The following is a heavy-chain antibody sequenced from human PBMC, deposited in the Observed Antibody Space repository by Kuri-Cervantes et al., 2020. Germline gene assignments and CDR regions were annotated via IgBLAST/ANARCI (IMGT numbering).Heavy chain of an antibody. V-gene: IGHV3-30-3*01. Sequence: GGSLRLSCAASGFTFSSYAMHWVRQAPGKGLEWVAVISYDGSNKYYADSVKGRFTISRDNSKNTLYLQMNSLRAEDTAVYYCARGLVVEYSSSSGGWFDPWGQGTLVTVSS. CDR1: GFTFSSYA. CDR2: ISYDGSNK. D-gene: IGHD6-6*01. J-gene: IGHJ5*02. CDR3: ARGLVVEYSSSSGGWFDP.